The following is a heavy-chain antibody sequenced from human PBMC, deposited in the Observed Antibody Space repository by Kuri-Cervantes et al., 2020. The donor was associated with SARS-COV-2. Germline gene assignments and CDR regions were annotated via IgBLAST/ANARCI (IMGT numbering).Heavy chain of an antibody. CDR2: IDSSSYYI. V-gene: IGHV3-21*01. D-gene: IGHD7-27*01. Sequence: GGSLRLSCAASGFTLSGYSMNWIRQALGKGLEWVASIDSSSYYIYHADSVKGRLTISRDNAKTSLYLQMNSLKPEDTAVYYCAREEGGELGEAFDYWGQGALVTVSS. J-gene: IGHJ4*02. CDR1: GFTLSGYS. CDR3: AREEGGELGEAFDY.